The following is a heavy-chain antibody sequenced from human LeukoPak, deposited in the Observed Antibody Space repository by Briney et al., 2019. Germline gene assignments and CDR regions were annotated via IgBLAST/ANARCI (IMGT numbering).Heavy chain of an antibody. CDR3: AGKGTIFGVVFDY. J-gene: IGHJ4*02. D-gene: IGHD3-3*01. Sequence: PSETLSLTCTVSGGYISSSSHYWGWIRQPPGKGLEWIGNIYYSGSTYYNPSLKSRVTISVDTSKNQFSLKLSSVTAADTAVYYCAGKGTIFGVVFDYWGQGTLVTVSS. CDR1: GGYISSSSHY. CDR2: IYYSGST. V-gene: IGHV4-39*01.